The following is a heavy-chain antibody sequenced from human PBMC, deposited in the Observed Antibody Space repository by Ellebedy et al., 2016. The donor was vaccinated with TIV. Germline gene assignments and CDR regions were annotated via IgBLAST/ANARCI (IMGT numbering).Heavy chain of an antibody. D-gene: IGHD3-10*01. CDR2: ISDSGDGT. J-gene: IGHJ4*02. Sequence: GESLKISCEASGFTFSNYAMGWVRQAPGKGLEWVSTISDSGDGTFYSDSVQGRFTISRDNSKNTLYMQMNSLRVEDTAVYYCAKRHYGFHAYEDITHWGQGTLVTVSS. CDR3: AKRHYGFHAYEDITH. V-gene: IGHV3-23*01. CDR1: GFTFSNYA.